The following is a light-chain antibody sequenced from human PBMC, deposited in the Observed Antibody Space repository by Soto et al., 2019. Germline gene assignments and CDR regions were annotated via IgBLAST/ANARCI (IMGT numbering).Light chain of an antibody. CDR3: QQYSNWPRT. CDR2: GAS. Sequence: EIVLTQSPGTPSSSPGERATLSCRSSQSVSSSYLAWYQQKPGQAPRLLIYGASSRATGIPDRFSGSGSGTDFTLTISSLQSEDFAIYYCQQYSNWPRTFGQGTKVDIK. CDR1: QSVSSSY. J-gene: IGKJ1*01. V-gene: IGKV3-20*01.